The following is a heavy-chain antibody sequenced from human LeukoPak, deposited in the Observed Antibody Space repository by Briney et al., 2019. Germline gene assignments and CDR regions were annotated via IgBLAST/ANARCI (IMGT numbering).Heavy chain of an antibody. V-gene: IGHV3-23*01. Sequence: GGSLRLSCAVSGFTFSSHAMSWVRQAPGKGLEWVSCISASGGATWYGGSVQGRFTISRDNSKNTVFLQMNDLRADDTAIYYCXXDGHATYHYFHMDVWGKGTMVTVSS. D-gene: IGHD2-15*01. CDR3: XXDGHATYHYFHMDV. CDR1: GFTFSSHA. J-gene: IGHJ6*03. CDR2: ISASGGAT.